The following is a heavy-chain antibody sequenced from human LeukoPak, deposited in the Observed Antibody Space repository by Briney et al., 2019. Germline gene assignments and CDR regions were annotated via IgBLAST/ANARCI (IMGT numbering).Heavy chain of an antibody. J-gene: IGHJ5*02. CDR2: FDPEDGET. CDR1: GYTLTELS. V-gene: IGHV1-24*01. CDR3: ARGRKRSSWYWFDP. Sequence: ASVKVSCKVPGYTLTELSMHWARQAPGKGLEWMGGFDPEDGETIYAQKFQGRVTMTEDTSTDTAYMELSSLRSEDTAVYYCARGRKRSSWYWFDPWGQGTLVTVSS. D-gene: IGHD6-13*01.